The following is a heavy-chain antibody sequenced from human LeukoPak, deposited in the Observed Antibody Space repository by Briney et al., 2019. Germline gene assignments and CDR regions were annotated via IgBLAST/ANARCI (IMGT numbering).Heavy chain of an antibody. J-gene: IGHJ4*02. CDR3: ARSTGIAVAALFDY. CDR2: IYYSGST. Sequence: SETLSLTCTVSGGSISSSSYYWGWIRQPPGKGLEWIGSIYYSGSTYYNPSLKSRVTISVDTSKNQFSLKLSSVTAADTAVYYCARSTGIAVAALFDYWGQGTLVTVSS. CDR1: GGSISSSSYY. V-gene: IGHV4-39*07. D-gene: IGHD6-19*01.